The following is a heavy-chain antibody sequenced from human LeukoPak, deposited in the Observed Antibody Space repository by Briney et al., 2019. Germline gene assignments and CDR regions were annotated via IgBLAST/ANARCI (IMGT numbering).Heavy chain of an antibody. V-gene: IGHV3-74*01. CDR1: GFTVSNFW. CDR2: INSDGTST. J-gene: IGHJ3*02. Sequence: GGSLRLCCAASGFTVSNFWMHWVRQAPGQGLVWVSRINSDGTSTNYADSVKDRLTISRDNTKNTLYLQMNSLTVEDTAVYYCARETWSRGGDAFDIWGRGTMVTVSS. D-gene: IGHD3-10*01. CDR3: ARETWSRGGDAFDI.